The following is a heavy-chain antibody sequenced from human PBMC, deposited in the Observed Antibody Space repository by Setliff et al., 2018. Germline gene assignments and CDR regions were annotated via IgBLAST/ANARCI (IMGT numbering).Heavy chain of an antibody. D-gene: IGHD6-19*01. V-gene: IGHV4-38-2*01. CDR2: IYYSGNT. CDR3: SRHRAVAGAYYFDF. CDR1: VYSISRDCH. Sequence: SETLSLTCAVSVYSISRDCHWGWIRQPPGKGLEWIGSIYYSGNTYYNASLKGRVTISGDTSKNQFSLKLTAVTAADTAIYYCSRHRAVAGAYYFDFWGQGTLVTVSS. J-gene: IGHJ4*02.